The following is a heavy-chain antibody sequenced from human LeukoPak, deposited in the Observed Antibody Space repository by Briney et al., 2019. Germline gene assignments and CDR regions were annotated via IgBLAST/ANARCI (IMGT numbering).Heavy chain of an antibody. CDR3: ARSPNSGYDPFDY. J-gene: IGHJ4*02. CDR1: VGSFSGYY. CDR2: IYYSGST. D-gene: IGHD5-12*01. V-gene: IGHV4-34*01. Sequence: SETLSLTCAVYVGSFSGYYWSWIRRPPGKGLEWIGSIYYSGSTYYNPSLKSRVTISVDTSKNQFSLKLSSVTAADTAVYYCARSPNSGYDPFDYWGQGTLVTVSS.